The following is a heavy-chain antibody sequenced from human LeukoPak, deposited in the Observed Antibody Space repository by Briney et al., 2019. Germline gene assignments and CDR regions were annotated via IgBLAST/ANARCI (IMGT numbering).Heavy chain of an antibody. CDR3: ARGSPLWSSDY. D-gene: IGHD3-10*01. CDR1: GGSFSGYY. V-gene: IGHV4-34*01. Sequence: PSETLSLTCAVYGGSFSGYYWSWIRQPPGKGLEWIGETNHSGSTNYNPSLKSRVTISVDTSKNQFSLKLSSVTAADTAVYYCARGSPLWSSDYWGQGTLVTVSS. CDR2: TNHSGST. J-gene: IGHJ4*02.